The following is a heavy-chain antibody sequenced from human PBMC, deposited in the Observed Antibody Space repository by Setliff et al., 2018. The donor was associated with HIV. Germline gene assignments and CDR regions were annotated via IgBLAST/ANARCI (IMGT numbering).Heavy chain of an antibody. V-gene: IGHV4-39*07. CDR1: SGSMTSTGYY. J-gene: IGHJ6*03. CDR2: IYHSGNI. Sequence: PSETLSLTCTVSSGSMTSTGYYWGWIRQPPGKGLEWIGSIYHSGNIYYNPSLKTPVTISVDTSKNQFSLNLSSVTAADTAVYYCARASLDSSGYLYYYYYYMDVWGRGTTVTVSS. CDR3: ARASLDSSGYLYYYYYYMDV. D-gene: IGHD3-22*01.